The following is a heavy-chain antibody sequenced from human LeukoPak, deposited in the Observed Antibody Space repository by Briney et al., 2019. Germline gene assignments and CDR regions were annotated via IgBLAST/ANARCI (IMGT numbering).Heavy chain of an antibody. J-gene: IGHJ4*02. CDR1: GFTFCSYA. CDR2: ISGSGGST. CDR3: AKVATKPFDY. D-gene: IGHD5-12*01. V-gene: IGHV3-23*01. Sequence: GGSLRLSCAACGFTFCSYAMSWVRQAPGKGLGWVSAISGSGGSTYYADSVKGRFTISRDNSKNTLYLQMNSLRAEDKAVYYCAKVATKPFDYWGQGTLVTVSS.